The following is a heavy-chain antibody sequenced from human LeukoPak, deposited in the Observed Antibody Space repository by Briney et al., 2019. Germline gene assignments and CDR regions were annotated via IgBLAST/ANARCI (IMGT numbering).Heavy chain of an antibody. CDR3: ARDSVYGDYGDY. J-gene: IGHJ4*02. CDR2: INPNSGGT. V-gene: IGHV1-2*02. CDR1: GSTFTCYY. Sequence: GASVNVSCKASGSTFTCYYMHWVRQPPGQGLEWMGWINPNSGGTNYAQKFQGRVTMTRDTSISTAYMELSRLRSDDTGVYYCARDSVYGDYGDYWGQGTLVTVSS. D-gene: IGHD5/OR15-5a*01.